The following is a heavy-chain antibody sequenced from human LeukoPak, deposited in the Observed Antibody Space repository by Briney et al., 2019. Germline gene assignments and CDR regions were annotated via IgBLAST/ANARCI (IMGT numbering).Heavy chain of an antibody. J-gene: IGHJ4*02. D-gene: IGHD2-21*01. CDR2: IYYSGST. CDR3: AREADDSRYVVDY. CDR1: GGSISSGGYY. V-gene: IGHV4-31*03. Sequence: PSQTLSLTCTVSGGSISSGGYYWSWIRQHPGKGLEWIGYIYYSGSTYYNPSLKSRVTISVDTSKNQFSLKLSSVTAADTAVYYCAREADDSRYVVDYWGQGTLVTVSS.